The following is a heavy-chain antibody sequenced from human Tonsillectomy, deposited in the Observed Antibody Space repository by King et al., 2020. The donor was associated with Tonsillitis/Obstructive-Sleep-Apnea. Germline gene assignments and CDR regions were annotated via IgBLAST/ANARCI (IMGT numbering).Heavy chain of an antibody. CDR3: ARGLKRGEYIVVVPPSIPSRGSRRDNWFYP. CDR2: INHSGST. Sequence: VQQQQWGAGLLKPSETLSLTCAVYGGSFSGYYWSWIRQPPGKGLEWIGEINHSGSTNYNPSLKSRVTISVDTSKNQFSLKLSSVTAADTAVYYCARGLKRGEYIVVVPPSIPSRGSRRDNWFYPWGQGTLLTVSS. D-gene: IGHD2-2*01. V-gene: IGHV4-34*01. CDR1: GGSFSGYY. J-gene: IGHJ5*02.